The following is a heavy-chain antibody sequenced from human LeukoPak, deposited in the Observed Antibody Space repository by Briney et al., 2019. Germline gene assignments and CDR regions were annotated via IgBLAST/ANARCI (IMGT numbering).Heavy chain of an antibody. Sequence: ASVKVSCKASGYTFTSYGISWVRQAPGQGLEWMGWISAYNGNTNYAQKLQGRVTMTTDTSTSTAYMELRSLRSDDTAVYYCARSQGNYDLWSGYIPYFDSWGQGTLVTVSS. V-gene: IGHV1-18*01. J-gene: IGHJ4*02. CDR1: GYTFTSYG. D-gene: IGHD3-3*01. CDR3: ARSQGNYDLWSGYIPYFDS. CDR2: ISAYNGNT.